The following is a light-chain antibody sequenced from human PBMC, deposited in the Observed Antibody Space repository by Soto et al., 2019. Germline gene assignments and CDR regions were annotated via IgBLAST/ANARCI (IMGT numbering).Light chain of an antibody. CDR2: STS. J-gene: IGLJ3*02. CDR3: LLYYGGAQVWV. Sequence: QAVVTQEPSLTVSPGATVTLTCASSTGAVTSGYYPNWFQQKPGQAPWALIYSTSNRHSWTPARFSGSLLGCKAALTLSGVQPEDEAEYYCLLYYGGAQVWVFGGWTKLTVL. CDR1: TGAVTSGYY. V-gene: IGLV7-43*01.